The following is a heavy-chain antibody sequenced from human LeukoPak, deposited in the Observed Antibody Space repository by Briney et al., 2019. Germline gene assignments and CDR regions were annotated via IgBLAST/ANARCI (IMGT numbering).Heavy chain of an antibody. CDR3: VRGSCSSTICYIDY. CDR1: GYTFTGYY. V-gene: IGHV1-2*02. CDR2: LNPSRGGA. Sequence: GASVKVSCKTSGYTFTGYYLHWVRQAPGQGLEWMGWLNPSRGGAGSALMFQGRVSMTRDTSTSTAYMELSRLTSDDTAVYYCVRGSCSSTICYIDYWGQGTLVTVSS. J-gene: IGHJ4*02. D-gene: IGHD2-2*01.